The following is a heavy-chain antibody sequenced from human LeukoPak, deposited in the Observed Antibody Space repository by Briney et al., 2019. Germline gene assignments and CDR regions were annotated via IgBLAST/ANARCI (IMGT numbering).Heavy chain of an antibody. V-gene: IGHV4-39*01. CDR2: IYYSGST. D-gene: IGHD6-13*01. Sequence: SETLSLTCTVSGGSISSSSYYWGWIRQPPGKVLEWIGSIYYSGSTYYNPSLKSRVTISVDTSKNQFSLNLSSVTAADTALYYCARLCPTRAATGPEGDSWGQGTLVTVSS. CDR1: GGSISSSSYY. J-gene: IGHJ4*02. CDR3: ARLCPTRAATGPEGDS.